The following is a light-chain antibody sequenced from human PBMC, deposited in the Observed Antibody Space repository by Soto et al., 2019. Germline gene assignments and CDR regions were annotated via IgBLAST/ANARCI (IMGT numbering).Light chain of an antibody. CDR1: QSISSW. J-gene: IGKJ1*01. CDR2: KAS. CDR3: QHYNSYSEA. V-gene: IGKV1-5*03. Sequence: DIQITQSPSTLSASVGDRVTTTSRASQSISSWLAWYQQKPGKAPKLLIYKASTLKSGVPSRFSGSGSGTEFTLTISSLQPDDFATYYCQHYNSYSEAFGQGTKVDIK.